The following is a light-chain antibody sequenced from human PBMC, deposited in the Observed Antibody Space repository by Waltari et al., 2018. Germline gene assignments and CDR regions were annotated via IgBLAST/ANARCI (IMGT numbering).Light chain of an antibody. Sequence: QSVLTQPPSASGTPGQRVAISCSGSSSNIGPNSVTWYQQLPGAAPKLLIYNTHQRPSGVPDLFSASRSATSASLPIGGLRSEDEGDYYCAAWDDNLNAVVFGGGTKLTVL. CDR3: AAWDDNLNAVV. V-gene: IGLV1-44*01. CDR1: SSNIGPNS. CDR2: NTH. J-gene: IGLJ2*01.